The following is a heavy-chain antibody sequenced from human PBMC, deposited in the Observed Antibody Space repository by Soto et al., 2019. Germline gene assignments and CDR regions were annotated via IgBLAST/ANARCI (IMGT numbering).Heavy chain of an antibody. Sequence: GGSLRLSCAASGFIVSGNYMSWVRQAPGKGLEWVSFIYSGGGTHYADSVRGRFTISRDNSRNTVYLQMNSLRVEDTAVYYCARVNPPYPWGQGTLVTVSS. CDR3: ARVNPPYP. V-gene: IGHV3-53*01. J-gene: IGHJ4*02. CDR1: GFIVSGNY. CDR2: IYSGGGT.